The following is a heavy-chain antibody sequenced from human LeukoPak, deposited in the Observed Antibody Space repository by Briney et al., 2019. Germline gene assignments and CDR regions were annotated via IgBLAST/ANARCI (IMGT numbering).Heavy chain of an antibody. Sequence: PGGSLRLSCAASGFTFSSYGMHWVRQAPGKGLEWVAVISYDGSNKYYADSVKGRFTISRDNSKNTLYLQMNSLRAEDTAVYYCARDTGGISGGELDYWGQGTLVTVSS. V-gene: IGHV3-30*03. CDR2: ISYDGSNK. D-gene: IGHD3-3*02. CDR1: GFTFSSYG. CDR3: ARDTGGISGGELDY. J-gene: IGHJ4*02.